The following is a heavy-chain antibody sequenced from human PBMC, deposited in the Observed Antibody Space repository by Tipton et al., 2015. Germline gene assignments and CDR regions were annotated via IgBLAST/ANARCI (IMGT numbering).Heavy chain of an antibody. Sequence: GLVKPSETLSLTCTVSGDSVNSGNYYWSWIRQPPGKGLEWIGYIFSGGSTNSNPSVKSRVTTFLTSNKQFSLEMTSVTAADTAIYYCARGQDENTLGEYYTHWGQGTLVTVSS. V-gene: IGHV4-61*01. CDR3: ARGQDENTLGEYYTH. J-gene: IGHJ1*01. CDR2: IFSGGST. CDR1: GDSVNSGNYY. D-gene: IGHD3-3*01.